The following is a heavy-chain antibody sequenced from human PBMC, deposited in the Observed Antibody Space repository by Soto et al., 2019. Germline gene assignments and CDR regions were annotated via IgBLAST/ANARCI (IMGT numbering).Heavy chain of an antibody. D-gene: IGHD6-13*01. J-gene: IGHJ4*02. CDR2: ISAYNGNT. Sequence: ASVKVSCKASGYTFTSYGISWVRRAPGQGLEWMGWISAYNGNTNYAQKLQGRVTMTTDTSTSTAYMELRSLRSDDTAVYYCARAPGYSSSWPQDFDYWGQGTLVTVSS. CDR3: ARAPGYSSSWPQDFDY. V-gene: IGHV1-18*01. CDR1: GYTFTSYG.